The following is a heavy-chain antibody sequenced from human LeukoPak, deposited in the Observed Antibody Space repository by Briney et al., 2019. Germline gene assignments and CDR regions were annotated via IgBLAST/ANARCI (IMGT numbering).Heavy chain of an antibody. D-gene: IGHD2-21*02. CDR1: RFTFSNYW. CDR3: ARDTAGFDY. V-gene: IGHV3-7*03. CDR2: INQDGGER. J-gene: IGHJ4*02. Sequence: RGSLRLSCAASRFTFSNYWMSWVRQAPGKGLEWVANINQDGGERYYVDSVKGRFTISRDNAKNSLYLQMNSLRAEDTAVYYCARDTAGFDYWGQGSLVTVSS.